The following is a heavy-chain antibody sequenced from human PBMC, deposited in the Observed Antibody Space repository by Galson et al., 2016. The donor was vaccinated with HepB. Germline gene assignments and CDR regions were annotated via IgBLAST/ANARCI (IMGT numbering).Heavy chain of an antibody. CDR1: GFRFGSYA. CDR2: ISGTAIST. D-gene: IGHD1-26*01. V-gene: IGHV3-23*01. CDR3: VKQRSKWEVRAGWFDP. Sequence: SLRLSCAASGFRFGSYAMSWVRQAPGKGLEWISAISGTAISTNYADSVKGRFTISRDNSENTLSLQMDSLRVDDTATYYCVKQRSKWEVRAGWFDPWGQGTLVTVSS. J-gene: IGHJ5*02.